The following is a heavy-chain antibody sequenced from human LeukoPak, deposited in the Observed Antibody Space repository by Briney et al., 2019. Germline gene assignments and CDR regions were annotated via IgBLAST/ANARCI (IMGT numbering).Heavy chain of an antibody. CDR2: IYHSGST. Sequence: SETLSLTCTVSGGSISSGDYYRSWIRQPPGKGLEWIGYIYHSGSTYYNPSLKSRVTISVDTSKNQFSLKLSSVTAADTAVYYCARCTGVDNWFDPWGQGTLVTVSS. CDR1: GGSISSGDYY. V-gene: IGHV4-30-4*01. D-gene: IGHD3-10*02. CDR3: ARCTGVDNWFDP. J-gene: IGHJ5*02.